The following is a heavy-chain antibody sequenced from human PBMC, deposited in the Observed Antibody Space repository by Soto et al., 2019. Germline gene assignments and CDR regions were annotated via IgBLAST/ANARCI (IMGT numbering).Heavy chain of an antibody. CDR2: VRQDGSQK. CDR3: ARGSRICSSTSCYTMLDY. Sequence: GGSLRLSCAASGFTFSHYYMNWIRQAPGKGLEWVANVRQDGSQKYLVDSVKGRFTISRDNSRNTLYLQMNSLRAEDTAVYYCARGSRICSSTSCYTMLDYWGQGTLVTVSS. J-gene: IGHJ4*02. D-gene: IGHD2-2*02. V-gene: IGHV3-7*03. CDR1: GFTFSHYY.